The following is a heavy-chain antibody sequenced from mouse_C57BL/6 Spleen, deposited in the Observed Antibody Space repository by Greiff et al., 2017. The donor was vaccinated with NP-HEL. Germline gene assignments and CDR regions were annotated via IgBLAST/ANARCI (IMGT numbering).Heavy chain of an antibody. V-gene: IGHV1-82*01. Sequence: QVQLQQSGPELVKPGASVKISCKASGYAFSSSWMNWVKQRPGKGLEWIGRIYPGDGDTNYNGKFKGKATLTADKSSSTAYMQLSSLTSEDSAVYFCARSHYSNHGGYFDVWGTGTTVTVSS. CDR1: GYAFSSSW. J-gene: IGHJ1*03. CDR2: IYPGDGDT. CDR3: ARSHYSNHGGYFDV. D-gene: IGHD2-5*01.